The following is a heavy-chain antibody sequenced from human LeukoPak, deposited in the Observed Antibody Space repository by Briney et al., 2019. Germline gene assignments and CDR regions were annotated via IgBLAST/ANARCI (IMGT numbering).Heavy chain of an antibody. CDR2: INHSGST. D-gene: IGHD3-10*01. J-gene: IGHJ4*02. V-gene: IGHV4-34*01. CDR3: ARGGLIAWYRETFDY. CDR1: GGSFSGYY. Sequence: PSETLSLTCAVYGGSFSGYYWSWIRQPPGKGLKWIGEINHSGSTNYNPSLKSRVTISVDTSKNQFSLKLSSVTAADTAVYYCARGGLIAWYRETFDYWGQGTLVTVSS.